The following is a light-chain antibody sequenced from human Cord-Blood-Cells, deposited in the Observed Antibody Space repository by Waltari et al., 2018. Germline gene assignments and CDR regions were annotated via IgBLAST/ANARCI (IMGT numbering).Light chain of an antibody. CDR3: SSYAGSNRV. V-gene: IGLV2-8*01. J-gene: IGLJ3*02. CDR1: SSDGGGYNY. CDR2: EVS. Sequence: QSALTQPPSASGSPGQSVTISCPGTSSDGGGYNYVSWYQQHPGKAPKLMIYEVSKRPSGVPDRFSGSKSGNTASLTVSGLQAEDEADYYCSSYAGSNRVFGGGTKLTVL.